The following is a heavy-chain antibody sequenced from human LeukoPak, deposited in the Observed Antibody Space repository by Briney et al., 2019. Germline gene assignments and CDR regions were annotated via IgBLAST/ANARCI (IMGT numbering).Heavy chain of an antibody. CDR2: ISYDGSNK. D-gene: IGHD6-13*01. V-gene: IGHV3-30-3*01. CDR3: ARDIRASRIRIAAAGD. J-gene: IGHJ4*02. Sequence: GGSLRLSCAASGFTFSSYAMHWVRQAPGKGLEWVAVISYDGSNKYYADSVKGRFTISRDNSKNTLYLQMNSLRAEDTAVYYCARDIRASRIRIAAAGDWGQGTLVTVSS. CDR1: GFTFSSYA.